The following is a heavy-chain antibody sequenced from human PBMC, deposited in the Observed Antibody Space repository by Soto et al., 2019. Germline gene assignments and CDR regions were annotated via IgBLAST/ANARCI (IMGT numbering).Heavy chain of an antibody. D-gene: IGHD3-10*01. V-gene: IGHV3-7*01. Sequence: VGSLRLSCAASGFTLSTYWMAWVRQAPGKGLEFVANIRPDGNEINYVDSVKGRFTISRDNAKNSLFLQMNSLRDDDTAVYYCGTDQWGGAFDIGGQGTTVTVS. CDR2: IRPDGNEI. CDR1: GFTLSTYW. J-gene: IGHJ3*02. CDR3: GTDQWGGAFDI.